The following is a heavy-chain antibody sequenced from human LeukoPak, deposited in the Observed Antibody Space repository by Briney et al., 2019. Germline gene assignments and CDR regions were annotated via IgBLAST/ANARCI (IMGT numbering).Heavy chain of an antibody. CDR1: GFTFSSYS. CDR3: AKPPSLLAAARSG. J-gene: IGHJ4*02. D-gene: IGHD6-13*01. Sequence: GGSLRLSCAASGFTFSSYSMNWVRQAPGKGLEWVSSISSSSSYIYYADSVKGRFTISRDNAKNSLYLQMNSLRAEDTAVYYCAKPPSLLAAARSGWGQGTLVTVSS. V-gene: IGHV3-21*01. CDR2: ISSSSSYI.